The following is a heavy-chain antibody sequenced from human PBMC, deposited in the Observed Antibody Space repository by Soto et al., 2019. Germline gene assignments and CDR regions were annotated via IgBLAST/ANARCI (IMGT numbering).Heavy chain of an antibody. CDR3: ARDLSTGTSYYYYGMDV. V-gene: IGHV1-46*01. CDR1: GYTFTSYY. CDR2: INPSGGST. J-gene: IGHJ6*02. Sequence: ASVKVSCKASGYTFTSYYMHWVRQAPGQGLEWMGIINPSGGSTSYAQKFQGRVTMTRDTSTSTVYMELSSLRSEDTAVYYCARDLSTGTSYYYYGMDVWGQGTTVTVSS. D-gene: IGHD1-1*01.